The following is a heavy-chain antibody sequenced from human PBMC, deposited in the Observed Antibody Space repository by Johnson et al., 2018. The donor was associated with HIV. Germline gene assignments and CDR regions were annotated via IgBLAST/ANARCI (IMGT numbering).Heavy chain of an antibody. J-gene: IGHJ3*02. CDR3: ARDPAAAALRAFDI. V-gene: IGHV3-33*08. D-gene: IGHD6-13*01. CDR2: IWYDGSKK. Sequence: QVQLVESGGGLVQPGGSLRLSCAASGFTFSDYYMTWIRQAPGKGLEWVAVIWYDGSKKHYADSLKGRFTISRDNSKNILYLQMNTLRAEDTAVYYCARDPAAAALRAFDIWGQGTMVTVSS. CDR1: GFTFSDYY.